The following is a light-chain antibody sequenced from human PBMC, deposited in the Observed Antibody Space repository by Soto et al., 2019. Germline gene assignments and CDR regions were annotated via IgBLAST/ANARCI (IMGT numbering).Light chain of an antibody. V-gene: IGLV2-14*01. CDR1: SSDVGGYEF. Sequence: QSALTQPASVSGSPGQSITISCTGTSSDVGGYEFVSWYRQHPGKAPKLMIYDVTNRPSGVSNRFSGSKSGNTASLTISGLQAEDEADYYCSSYTGSSTVVFGGGTKLTLL. CDR3: SSYTGSSTVV. CDR2: DVT. J-gene: IGLJ2*01.